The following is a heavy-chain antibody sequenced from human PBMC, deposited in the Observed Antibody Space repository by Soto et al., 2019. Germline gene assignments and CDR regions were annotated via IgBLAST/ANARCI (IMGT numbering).Heavy chain of an antibody. Sequence: SETLSLTCAVYGGSFSGYYWSWIRQPPGKGLEWIGEINHSGSTNYNPSLKSRVTISVDTSKNQFSLKLNSVTAADTAVYYCASYNWNDDGDYWGQGTLVTVSS. CDR2: INHSGST. D-gene: IGHD1-20*01. CDR3: ASYNWNDDGDY. CDR1: GGSFSGYY. J-gene: IGHJ4*02. V-gene: IGHV4-34*01.